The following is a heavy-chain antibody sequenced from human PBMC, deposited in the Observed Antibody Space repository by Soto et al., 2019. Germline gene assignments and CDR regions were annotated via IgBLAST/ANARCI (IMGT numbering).Heavy chain of an antibody. D-gene: IGHD6-19*01. V-gene: IGHV1-2*02. J-gene: IGHJ5*02. CDR3: ARDKAVAGTNWFDP. CDR1: GYTFTGYY. Sequence: ASVKVSCKASGYTFTGYYMHWVRQAPGQGLAWMGWINPNSGGTNYAQKFQGRVTMTRDTSISTAYMELSRLRSDDTAVYYCARDKAVAGTNWFDPWGQGTLVTVSS. CDR2: INPNSGGT.